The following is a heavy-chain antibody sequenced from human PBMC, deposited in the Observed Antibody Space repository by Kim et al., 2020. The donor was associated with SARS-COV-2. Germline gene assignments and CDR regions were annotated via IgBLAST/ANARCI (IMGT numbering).Heavy chain of an antibody. CDR1: GYGFINYW. CDR3: ARHWFGYSNNWFDP. D-gene: IGHD3-10*01. V-gene: IGHV5-10-1*01. CDR2: IDPSDSYT. J-gene: IGHJ5*02. Sequence: GESLKISCKGSGYGFINYWISWMRQMPGKGLEWMGRIDPSDSYTNYSPSFQGHVTISADKSVSTAYLQWSSLKASDTAMYYCARHWFGYSNNWFDPWGQGTLVTVSS.